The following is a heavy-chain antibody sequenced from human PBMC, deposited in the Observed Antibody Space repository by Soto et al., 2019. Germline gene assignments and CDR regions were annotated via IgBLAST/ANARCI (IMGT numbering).Heavy chain of an antibody. V-gene: IGHV3-30-3*01. J-gene: IGHJ6*02. CDR3: ARARVDYYYGMAV. CDR1: GFTFSSYA. Sequence: QVQLVESGGGVVQPGRSLRLSCAASGFTFSSYAMHWVRQAPGKGLEWVAVISYDGSNKYYADSVKGRFTISRDNSKNTLYLQMNSRRAEDTAVYYCARARVDYYYGMAVWGQGTTVTVSS. CDR2: ISYDGSNK.